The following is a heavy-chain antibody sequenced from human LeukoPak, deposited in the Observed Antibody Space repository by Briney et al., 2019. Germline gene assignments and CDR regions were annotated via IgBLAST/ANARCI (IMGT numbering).Heavy chain of an antibody. V-gene: IGHV4-31*03. J-gene: IGHJ6*02. CDR2: IYYSGST. CDR3: ARATPWVSSREMATPHGMDV. D-gene: IGHD5-24*01. CDR1: GGSISSGGYY. Sequence: PSETLSLTCTVSGGSISSGGYYWSWIRQHPGKGLEWIGYIYYSGSTYYNPSLKSRVTISVDASKNQFSLKLSSVTAADTAVYYCARATPWVSSREMATPHGMDVWGQGTTVTVSS.